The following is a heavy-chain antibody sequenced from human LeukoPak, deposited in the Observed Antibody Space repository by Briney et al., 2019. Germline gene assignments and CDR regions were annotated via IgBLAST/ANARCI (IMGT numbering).Heavy chain of an antibody. CDR3: AKGRDFLDY. CDR1: GFTFSSYS. Sequence: GGSLRLSCAASGFTFSSYSMNWVRQAPGKGLEWVSSISSSSSYIYYADSVKGRFTISRDNSKNTLSLQMNSLRVEDTAVYYCAKGRDFLDYWGQGTLVTVSS. V-gene: IGHV3-21*04. J-gene: IGHJ4*02. CDR2: ISSSSSYI. D-gene: IGHD2/OR15-2a*01.